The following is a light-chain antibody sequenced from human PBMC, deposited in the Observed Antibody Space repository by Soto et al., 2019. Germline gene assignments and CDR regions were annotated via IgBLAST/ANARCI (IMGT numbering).Light chain of an antibody. CDR3: QQTYTSPLT. V-gene: IGKV1-39*01. Sequence: DIQMTHSPSSLSASVGDRVTITCRASQSISKYLNWYQHKPGEATKLLISGASTLQRGVPSRFSGGGSGTDFTLTISSLQPEDFATYYCQQTYTSPLTFGGGTTVE. CDR1: QSISKY. J-gene: IGKJ4*01. CDR2: GAS.